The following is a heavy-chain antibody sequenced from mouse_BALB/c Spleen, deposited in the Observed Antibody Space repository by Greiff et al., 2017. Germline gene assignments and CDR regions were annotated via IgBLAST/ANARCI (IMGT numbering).Heavy chain of an antibody. CDR1: GFTFTDYY. J-gene: IGHJ3*01. Sequence: EVKLVESGGGLVQPGGSLRLSCATSGFTFTDYYMSWVRQPPGKALEWLGFIRNKANGYTTEYSASVKGRFTISRDNSQSILYLQMNTLRAEDSATYYCARDMGYGPLAYWGQGTLVTVSA. CDR3: ARDMGYGPLAY. D-gene: IGHD2-10*02. V-gene: IGHV7-3*02. CDR2: IRNKANGYTT.